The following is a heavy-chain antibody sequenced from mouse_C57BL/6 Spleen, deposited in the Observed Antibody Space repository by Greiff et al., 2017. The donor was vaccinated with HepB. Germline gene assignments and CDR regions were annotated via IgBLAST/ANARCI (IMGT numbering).Heavy chain of an antibody. V-gene: IGHV1-52*01. CDR2: IDPSDSET. J-gene: IGHJ4*01. CDR3: ARSSWDGGYY. Sequence: QVQLKQPGAELVRPGSSVKLSCKASGYTFTSYWMHWVKQRPIQGLEWIGNIDPSDSETHYNQKFKDKATLTVDKSSSTAYMQLSSLTSEDSAVYYCARSSWDGGYYWGQGTSVTVSS. D-gene: IGHD4-1*01. CDR1: GYTFTSYW.